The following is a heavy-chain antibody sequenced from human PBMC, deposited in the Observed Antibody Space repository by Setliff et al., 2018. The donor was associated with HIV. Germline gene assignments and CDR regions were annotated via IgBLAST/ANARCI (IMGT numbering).Heavy chain of an antibody. J-gene: IGHJ4*02. CDR1: GFTFSTYW. Sequence: PGGFLRLSCAASGFTFSTYWMSWVRQAPGKGLEWVANIKQDGSEKYYVDSVKGRFTISRDNAKNSLYLQMNSLRAEDTAVYYCASVLRYYGSGSYPFGYWGQGTLVTVSS. CDR3: ASVLRYYGSGSYPFGY. V-gene: IGHV3-7*01. CDR2: IKQDGSEK. D-gene: IGHD3-10*01.